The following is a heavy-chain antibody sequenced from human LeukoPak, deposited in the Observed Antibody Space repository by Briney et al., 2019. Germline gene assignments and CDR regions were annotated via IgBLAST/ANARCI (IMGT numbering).Heavy chain of an antibody. Sequence: ASVKVSCKASGYTFTSYGISWVRQAPGQGLEWMGWISAYNGNTNYAQKLQGRVTMTTDTPTSTAYMELRSLRSDDTAVYYCARVNYDYVWGSYRNNWFDPWGQGTLVTVSS. J-gene: IGHJ5*02. CDR3: ARVNYDYVWGSYRNNWFDP. D-gene: IGHD3-16*02. CDR2: ISAYNGNT. V-gene: IGHV1-18*01. CDR1: GYTFTSYG.